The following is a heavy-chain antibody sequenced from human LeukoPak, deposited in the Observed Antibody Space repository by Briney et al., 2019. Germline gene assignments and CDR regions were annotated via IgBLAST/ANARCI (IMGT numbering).Heavy chain of an antibody. D-gene: IGHD3-22*01. Sequence: GRSLRLSCAASGFTFSSYGMHWVRQAPGKGLEWVAVISYDGSNKYYADSAKGRFTISRDNSKNTLYLQMNSLRAEDTAVYYCAREDSSGYYYWGQGTLVTVSS. CDR1: GFTFSSYG. CDR2: ISYDGSNK. V-gene: IGHV3-30*03. CDR3: AREDSSGYYY. J-gene: IGHJ4*02.